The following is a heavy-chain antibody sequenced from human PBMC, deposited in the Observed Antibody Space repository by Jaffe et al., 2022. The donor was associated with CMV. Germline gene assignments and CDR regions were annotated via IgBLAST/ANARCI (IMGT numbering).Heavy chain of an antibody. CDR3: ARGVYTSSPEDTYYYYGMDF. CDR2: ISSVSTYI. D-gene: IGHD6-6*01. J-gene: IGHJ6*02. V-gene: IGHV3-21*01. Sequence: EVQLVEFGGGLVKPGGSLRLSCAASGFTFSGYSMNWVRQAPGKGLEWVSFISSVSTYIYYADSVKGRFTISRDNAKNSLFLQMNSLRAEDTAVYYCARGVYTSSPEDTYYYYGMDFWGQGTTVTVSS. CDR1: GFTFSGYS.